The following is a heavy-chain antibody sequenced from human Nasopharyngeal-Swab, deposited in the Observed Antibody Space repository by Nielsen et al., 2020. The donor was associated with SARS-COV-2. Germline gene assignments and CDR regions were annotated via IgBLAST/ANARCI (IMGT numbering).Heavy chain of an antibody. CDR1: GFTFSSYG. V-gene: IGHV3-33*01. CDR3: ASHYGSGSLPLDY. D-gene: IGHD3-10*01. Sequence: GGSLRLSCAASGFTFSSYGMHWVRQAPGKGLEWVAVIWYDGSNKYYADSVKGRFTISRDNSKNTLYLQMNSLRAEDTAVYYCASHYGSGSLPLDYWGQGTLVTAPQ. CDR2: IWYDGSNK. J-gene: IGHJ4*02.